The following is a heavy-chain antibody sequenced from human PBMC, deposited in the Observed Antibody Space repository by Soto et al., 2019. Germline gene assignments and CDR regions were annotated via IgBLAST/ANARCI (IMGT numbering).Heavy chain of an antibody. J-gene: IGHJ4*02. Sequence: GGSLRLSCTASGFTFGDYAMSWFRQAPGKGLEWVGFIRSKAYGGTTEYAASVKGRFTISRDDSKSIAYLQMNSLKTEDTAVYYCTRDVSWLQLWLFYFDYWGQGTLVTVSS. CDR1: GFTFGDYA. V-gene: IGHV3-49*03. D-gene: IGHD5-18*01. CDR2: IRSKAYGGTT. CDR3: TRDVSWLQLWLFYFDY.